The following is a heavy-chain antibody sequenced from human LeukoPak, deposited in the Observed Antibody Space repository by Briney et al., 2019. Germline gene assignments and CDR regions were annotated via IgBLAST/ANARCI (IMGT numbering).Heavy chain of an antibody. CDR2: IYYSGST. CDR3: ARHRAEQWLVRDYYHYGMDV. V-gene: IGHV4-59*08. J-gene: IGHJ6*02. Sequence: SETLSLTCTVSGGSISSYYWSWIRQPPGKGLEWIGYIYYSGSTNYNPSLKSRVTISVDTSKNQFSLKLSSVTAADTAGYYCARHRAEQWLVRDYYHYGMDVWGQGTTVTVSS. D-gene: IGHD6-19*01. CDR1: GGSISSYY.